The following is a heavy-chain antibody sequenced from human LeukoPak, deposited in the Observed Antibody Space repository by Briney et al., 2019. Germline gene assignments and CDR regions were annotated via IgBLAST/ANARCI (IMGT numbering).Heavy chain of an antibody. V-gene: IGHV3-48*03. D-gene: IGHD3-9*01. J-gene: IGHJ4*02. Sequence: GGSLRLPCAASGFTFSSYEMNWVRQAPGKGLEWVSYISSSGSTIYYADSVKGRFTISRDNAKNSLYLQMNSLRAEDTAVYYCAREDFDWLCYWGQGTLVTVSS. CDR2: ISSSGSTI. CDR1: GFTFSSYE. CDR3: AREDFDWLCY.